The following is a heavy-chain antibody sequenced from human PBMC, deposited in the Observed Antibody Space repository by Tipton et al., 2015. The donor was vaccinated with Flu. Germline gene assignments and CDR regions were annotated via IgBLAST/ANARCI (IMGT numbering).Heavy chain of an antibody. CDR1: GGSISTYY. Sequence: TLSLTCTVSGGSISTYYWSWIRQPPGKGLEWIGYIYYNGNTNYNPSLKSRVTISVDTPKNQFSLKLTSVTAADTAVYYCARFSVRGESDYWGQGTLVTVSS. CDR2: IYYNGNT. V-gene: IGHV4-59*12. J-gene: IGHJ4*02. D-gene: IGHD3-10*01. CDR3: ARFSVRGESDY.